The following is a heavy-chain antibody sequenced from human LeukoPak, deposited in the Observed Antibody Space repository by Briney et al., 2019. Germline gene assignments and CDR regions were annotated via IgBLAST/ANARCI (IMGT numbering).Heavy chain of an antibody. CDR2: IIPILGIA. J-gene: IGHJ6*02. V-gene: IGHV1-69*04. CDR1: GGTVSSYA. Sequence: GASVKVSCKASGGTVSSYAISWVRQAPGQGLEWMGRIIPILGIANYAQKFQGRVTITADKSTSTAYMELSSLRSEDTAVYYCARDDYGDMGMDVWGQGTTVTVSS. D-gene: IGHD4-17*01. CDR3: ARDDYGDMGMDV.